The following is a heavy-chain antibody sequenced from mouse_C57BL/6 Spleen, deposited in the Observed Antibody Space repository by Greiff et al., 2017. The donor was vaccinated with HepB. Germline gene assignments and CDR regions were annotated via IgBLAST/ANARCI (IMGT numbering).Heavy chain of an antibody. J-gene: IGHJ4*01. CDR3: ARYSNYVDYYAMDY. D-gene: IGHD2-5*01. Sequence: VHLVESGPELVKPGASVKISCKASGYAFSSSWMNWVKQRPGKGLEWIGRIYPGDGDTNYNGKFKGKATLTADKSSSTAYMQLSSLTSEDSAVYFCARYSNYVDYYAMDYWGQGTSVTVSS. V-gene: IGHV1-82*01. CDR2: IYPGDGDT. CDR1: GYAFSSSW.